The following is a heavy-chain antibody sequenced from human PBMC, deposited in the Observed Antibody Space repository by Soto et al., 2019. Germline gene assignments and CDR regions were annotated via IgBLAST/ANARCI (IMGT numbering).Heavy chain of an antibody. J-gene: IGHJ4*02. D-gene: IGHD5-12*01. Sequence: LRLSCAASGFTFSSYAMSWVRQAPGKGLEWVSAISGSGGSTYYADSVKGRFTISRDNSKNTLYLQMNSLRAEDTAVYYCAKDSFIVATGIGDYWGQGTLVTVSS. CDR2: ISGSGGST. CDR1: GFTFSSYA. V-gene: IGHV3-23*01. CDR3: AKDSFIVATGIGDY.